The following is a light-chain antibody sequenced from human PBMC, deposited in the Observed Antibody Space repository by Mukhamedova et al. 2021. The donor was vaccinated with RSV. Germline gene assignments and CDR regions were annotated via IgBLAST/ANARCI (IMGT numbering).Light chain of an antibody. V-gene: IGKV1-12*01. CDR3: QQANSFPLT. CDR2: TAS. J-gene: IGKJ4*01. Sequence: WYQRRVHGQAPHLLIYTASSLQSGVPSRFSGSRSGTDFTLTISSLQPEDFATYYCQQANSFPLTFGGGTKVEIK.